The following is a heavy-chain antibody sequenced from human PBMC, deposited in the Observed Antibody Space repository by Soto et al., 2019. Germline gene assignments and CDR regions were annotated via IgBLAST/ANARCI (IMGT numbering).Heavy chain of an antibody. Sequence: QVQLVQSGAEVKKPGASVKVSCKASGYTFTSYYMHWVRQAPGQGLEWMGIINPSGGSTSYAQKFQGRVTMTRDTSTSTVYMELSSLRSEDTAVYYCARDQSYRQLPPPMLIGSLDLHYWGQGTLVTGSS. CDR1: GYTFTSYY. CDR2: INPSGGST. CDR3: ARDQSYRQLPPPMLIGSLDLHY. J-gene: IGHJ4*02. V-gene: IGHV1-46*01. D-gene: IGHD6-6*01.